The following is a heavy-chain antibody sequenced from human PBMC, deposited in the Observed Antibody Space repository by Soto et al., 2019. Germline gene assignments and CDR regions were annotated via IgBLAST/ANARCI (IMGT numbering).Heavy chain of an antibody. CDR1: GFTFGDYA. CDR3: TSLTNCGVVTHFYCYGMDV. V-gene: IGHV3-49*04. J-gene: IGHJ6*02. Sequence: GGSLRLSCTASGFTFGDYAMSWVRQAPGKGLEWVGFIRSKAYGGTTEYAASVKGRFTISRDDSKSIAYLQMNSLKTVDTVVYYCTSLTNCGVVTHFYCYGMDVWGQGTTVTVSS. CDR2: IRSKAYGGTT. D-gene: IGHD3-3*01.